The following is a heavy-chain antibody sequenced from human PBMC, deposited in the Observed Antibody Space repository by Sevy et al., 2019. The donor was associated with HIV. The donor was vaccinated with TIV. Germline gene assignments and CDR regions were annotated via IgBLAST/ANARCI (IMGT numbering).Heavy chain of an antibody. V-gene: IGHV3-74*01. CDR2: INRDGSST. D-gene: IGHD3-10*01. Sequence: GGSLRLSCAASGFTFSSYWMHWVRQAPGKGLVWVSRINRDGSSTSYADSVKGRFTISRDNAKNTLYLQMNSLRAEDTAVYYCARDPLPHYYGSGSLFDYWVQGTLVTVSS. J-gene: IGHJ4*02. CDR3: ARDPLPHYYGSGSLFDY. CDR1: GFTFSSYW.